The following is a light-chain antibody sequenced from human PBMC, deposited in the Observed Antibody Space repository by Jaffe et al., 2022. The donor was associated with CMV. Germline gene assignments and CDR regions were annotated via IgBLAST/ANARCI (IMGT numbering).Light chain of an antibody. CDR2: KTS. V-gene: IGKV1-5*03. J-gene: IGKJ1*01. Sequence: DIQMTQSPSTLSASVGDRVTITCRASQSISSWLAWYQQKPGKAPKLLIYKTSSLESGVPSRFSGSGSGTEFTLTISSLQPDDFATYYCQQYSLNAAFGQGTKVEIK. CDR1: QSISSW. CDR3: QQYSLNAA.